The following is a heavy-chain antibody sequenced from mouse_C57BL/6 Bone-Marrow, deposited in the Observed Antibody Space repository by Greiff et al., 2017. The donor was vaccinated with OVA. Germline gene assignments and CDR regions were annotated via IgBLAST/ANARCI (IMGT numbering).Heavy chain of an antibody. CDR1: GYSFTDYN. CDR2: INPNYGTT. Sequence: EVQRVESGPELVKPGASVKISCKASGYSFTDYNMNWVKQSNGKSLEWIGVINPNYGTTSYNQKFKGMATLTVDQSSSTAYMQLNSLTSEDSAVYYCERYDYDEGGVYAMDYWGQGTSVTVSS. V-gene: IGHV1-39*01. CDR3: ERYDYDEGGVYAMDY. D-gene: IGHD2-4*01. J-gene: IGHJ4*01.